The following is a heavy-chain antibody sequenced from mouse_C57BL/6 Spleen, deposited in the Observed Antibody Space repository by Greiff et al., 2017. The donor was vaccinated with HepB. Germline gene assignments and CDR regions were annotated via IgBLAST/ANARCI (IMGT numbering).Heavy chain of an antibody. J-gene: IGHJ4*01. Sequence: VQLQQSGPELVKPGASVKISCKASGYAFSSSWMNWVKQRPGKGLEWIGRIYPGDGDTNYNGKFKGKATLTADKSSSTAYMQLSSLTSEDSAVYFCARYSGLYAMDYWGQGTSVTVSS. V-gene: IGHV1-82*01. CDR3: ARYSGLYAMDY. CDR1: GYAFSSSW. CDR2: IYPGDGDT.